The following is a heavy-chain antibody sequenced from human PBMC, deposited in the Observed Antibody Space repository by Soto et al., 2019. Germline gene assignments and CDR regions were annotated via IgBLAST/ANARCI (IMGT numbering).Heavy chain of an antibody. J-gene: IGHJ3*01. D-gene: IGHD2-21*01. CDR2: MNPNSGYT. V-gene: IGHV1-8*01. CDR3: AKVPPSHGIHGGDKFDL. Sequence: ASVKVSCKASGYTFTKFDINWVRQATGQGLEWMGWMNPNSGYTGHSQQFQGRVTMTRNTSINTAYMELSGLTSEDTGIYYCAKVPPSHGIHGGDKFDLWGEGTTVTVSS. CDR1: GYTFTKFD.